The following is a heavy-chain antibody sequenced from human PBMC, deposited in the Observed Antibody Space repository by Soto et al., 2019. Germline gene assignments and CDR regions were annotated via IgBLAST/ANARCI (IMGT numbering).Heavy chain of an antibody. CDR3: AKEYYYDSSGYGHWFDP. Sequence: QVQLVESGGGVVQPGRSLRLSCAASGFTFSSYGMHWVRQAPGKGLEWVAVISYDGSNKYYADSVKGRFTISRDNSKNTLYLQMNSLRAEHTAVYYCAKEYYYDSSGYGHWFDPWGQGTLVTVSS. V-gene: IGHV3-30*18. CDR2: ISYDGSNK. J-gene: IGHJ5*02. CDR1: GFTFSSYG. D-gene: IGHD3-22*01.